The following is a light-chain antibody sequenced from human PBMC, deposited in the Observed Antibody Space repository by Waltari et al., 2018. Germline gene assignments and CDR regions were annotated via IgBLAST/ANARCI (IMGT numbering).Light chain of an antibody. V-gene: IGKV1-33*01. J-gene: IGKJ4*01. CDR1: QDISDY. CDR3: QQYDKFPLN. CDR2: DAS. Sequence: DFQLTQSPASVSASAGDSVTIPCQASQDISDYLNWYQQKVGKAPKLLIYDASNLEAGVPSRFSGSGSGTDFTLTIRNLQPEDVATYYCQQYDKFPLNFGGGTKVEIK.